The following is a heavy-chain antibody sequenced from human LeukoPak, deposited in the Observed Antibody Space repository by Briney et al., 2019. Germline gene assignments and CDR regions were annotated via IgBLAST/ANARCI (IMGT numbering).Heavy chain of an antibody. CDR3: AKDTTYYGILTGYYPHY. D-gene: IGHD3-9*01. V-gene: IGHV3-30*18. CDR2: ISYDGSNK. CDR1: GFTFSEDY. J-gene: IGHJ4*02. Sequence: SLRLAWAASGFTFSEDYVGCVRQAPGKGLEWVGVISYDGSNKYYGGSLKGRFTISRDNSKNTVYLQMNSLSGEDTAMSSCAKDTTYYGILTGYYPHYWGQGTLVTVSS.